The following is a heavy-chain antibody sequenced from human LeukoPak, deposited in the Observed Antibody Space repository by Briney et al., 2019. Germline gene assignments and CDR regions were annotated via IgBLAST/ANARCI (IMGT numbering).Heavy chain of an antibody. CDR3: TKDLMTGFSSGWYLAY. D-gene: IGHD6-19*01. V-gene: IGHV3-23*01. CDR2: TGGSDDNT. CDR1: GFSFNGYA. J-gene: IGHJ4*02. Sequence: GGSLRLSCEGSGFSFNGYAMSRVRQAPGKGLEWVAVTGGSDDNTHYADSVKGRFSISRDTSENRLFLQMNSLRPDDSALYYCTKDLMTGFSSGWYLAYWGQGTLVTVSS.